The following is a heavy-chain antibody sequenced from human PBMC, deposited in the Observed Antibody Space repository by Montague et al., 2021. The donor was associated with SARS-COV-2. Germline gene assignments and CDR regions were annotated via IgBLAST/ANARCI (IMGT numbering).Heavy chain of an antibody. CDR2: IYTSGRT. D-gene: IGHD4-17*01. Sequence: TLSLTCSVSGDSIGSGSYYWSWLRRAAGEGLEWIGRIYTSGRTDYNPSLINRVIISLDTSKNQFSLKLSSLTTADTGVYHCARAPDDYGTFGYWGQGIPVIVSS. CDR3: ARAPDDYGTFGY. CDR1: GDSIGSGSYY. J-gene: IGHJ4*02. V-gene: IGHV4-61*02.